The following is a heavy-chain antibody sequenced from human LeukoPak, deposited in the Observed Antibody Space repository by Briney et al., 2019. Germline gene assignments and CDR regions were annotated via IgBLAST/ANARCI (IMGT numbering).Heavy chain of an antibody. CDR3: AREVVAYCGGDCYSDAFDI. D-gene: IGHD2-21*02. CDR1: GVTFSSDR. CDR2: IRSISRYI. J-gene: IGHJ3*02. Sequence: GGGLRLSCVESGVTFSSDRMSWGRQGQGRGGGRVSSIRSISRYIYYPDSVKGPFTISRDNAKNSLYLQMNSLRAEDTAVYYCAREVVAYCGGDCYSDAFDIWGQGTMVTVSS. V-gene: IGHV3-21*01.